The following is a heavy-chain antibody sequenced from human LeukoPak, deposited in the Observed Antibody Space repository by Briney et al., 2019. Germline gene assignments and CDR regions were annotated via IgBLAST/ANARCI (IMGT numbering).Heavy chain of an antibody. CDR1: GYSISSGYY. CDR3: ATTRSSGWYRRPQYFQH. J-gene: IGHJ1*01. Sequence: SETLSLTCTVSGYSISSGYYWGWIRRPPGKGLEWIGSIYHSGSTNYNPSLKSRVTISVDTSKNQFSLKLSSVTAADTAVYYCATTRSSGWYRRPQYFQHWGQGTLVTVSS. V-gene: IGHV4-38-2*02. D-gene: IGHD6-19*01. CDR2: IYHSGST.